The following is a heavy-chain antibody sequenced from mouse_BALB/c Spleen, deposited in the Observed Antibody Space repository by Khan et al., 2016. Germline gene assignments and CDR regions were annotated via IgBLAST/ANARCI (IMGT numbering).Heavy chain of an antibody. D-gene: IGHD3-3*01. V-gene: IGHV8-8*01. CDR2: IWWDDDK. J-gene: IGHJ4*01. CDR3: ARIEGGRAMDY. CDR1: GFSLSTSGMG. Sequence: QVTLKESGPGILQPSQTLSLTCSFSGFSLSTSGMGVGWIRQPSGKGLEWLAHIWWDDDKRYNPALTSRLTISTDTSSNQLFRKIASVDTADTATDDCARIEGGRAMDYWGQGTSVTVSS.